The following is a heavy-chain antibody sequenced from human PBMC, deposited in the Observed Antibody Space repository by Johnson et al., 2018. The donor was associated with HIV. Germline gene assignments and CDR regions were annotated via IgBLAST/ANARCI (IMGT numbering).Heavy chain of an antibody. CDR3: VRGGQWGATDAFDV. CDR1: GFTFDDYG. V-gene: IGHV3-20*04. Sequence: VQLVESGGGVVRPGGSLRLSCAASGFTFDDYGMSWVRHAPGKGLEWVSGINWNGGSTAYGDSVKGRFTISRDNAKNSLYLQMNSLRPEDTAVYYCVRGGQWGATDAFDVWGQGTMVTVSS. CDR2: INWNGGST. D-gene: IGHD6-19*01. J-gene: IGHJ3*01.